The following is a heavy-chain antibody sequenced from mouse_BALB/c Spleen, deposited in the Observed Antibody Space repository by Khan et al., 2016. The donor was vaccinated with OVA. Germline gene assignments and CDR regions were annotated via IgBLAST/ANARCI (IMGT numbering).Heavy chain of an antibody. J-gene: IGHJ3*01. CDR1: GYTFTSYQ. CDR3: IRGGYGGFAY. D-gene: IGHD3-1*01. Sequence: QIQLVQSGAELVKPGASVKLSCKASGYTFTSYQMYWVKQRPGQGLEWIGEINPNNGGTNFNEKFKSKATLTVDESSSTAFMQLSSLTSEDSAVDYCIRGGYGGFAYWGQGTRVTVSA. CDR2: INPNNGGT. V-gene: IGHV1S81*02.